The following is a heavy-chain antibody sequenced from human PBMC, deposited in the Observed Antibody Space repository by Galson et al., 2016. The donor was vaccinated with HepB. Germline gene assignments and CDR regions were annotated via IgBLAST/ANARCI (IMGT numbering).Heavy chain of an antibody. CDR1: GFSLSTSGMC. CDR3: ALRRDITPYRSHGLLDYYDYGMDD. Sequence: PALVKPTQTLTLTCTFSGFSLSTSGMCVSWIRQPPGKALEWLARIDWDDDKYYSTSLKTRLTISKDTSKNQVVLTMTNMDPVDTATYYCALRRDITPYRSHGLLDYYDYGMDDGGQGTTRTVSS. V-gene: IGHV2-70*12. J-gene: IGHJ6*02. CDR2: IDWDDDK. D-gene: IGHD1-14*01.